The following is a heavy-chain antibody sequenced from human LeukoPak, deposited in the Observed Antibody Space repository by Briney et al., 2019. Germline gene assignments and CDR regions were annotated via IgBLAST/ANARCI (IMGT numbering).Heavy chain of an antibody. CDR3: ARGRLLRWFDP. CDR2: INHSGST. J-gene: IGHJ5*02. V-gene: IGHV4-34*01. D-gene: IGHD2-15*01. CDR1: GGSFSGYY. Sequence: SETLSLTCAVYGGSFSGYYWSWIRQPPGKGLEWIGEINHSGSTNYNPSLKGRVTISVDTSKNQFSLKLSSVTTADTAVYYCARGRLLRWFDPWGQGTLVTVSS.